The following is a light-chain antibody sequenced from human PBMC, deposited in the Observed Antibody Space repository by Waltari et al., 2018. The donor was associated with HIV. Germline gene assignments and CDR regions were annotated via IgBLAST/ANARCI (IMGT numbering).Light chain of an antibody. Sequence: QSALTQPASVSGSPGQSVTISCTGTTSDVGGFDYVCWYQHHPGKAPKLIIYEVTNRPSGVSTRFSGSKSGNTASLTISGLQADDEAEYICCSYAGTVTYLVFGGGTKLTVL. V-gene: IGLV2-14*01. CDR3: CSYAGTVTYLV. CDR2: EVT. J-gene: IGLJ2*01. CDR1: TSDVGGFDY.